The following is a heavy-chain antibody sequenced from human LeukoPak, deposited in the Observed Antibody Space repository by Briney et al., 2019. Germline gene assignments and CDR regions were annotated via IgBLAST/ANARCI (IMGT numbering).Heavy chain of an antibody. CDR3: ARGYTVVTPRGFDY. CDR2: INHSGST. Sequence: PSETLSLTCAVYGGSFSGYYWSWIRQPPGKGLEWIGEINHSGSTNYNPSLKSRVTISVDTSKNQFSLKLSSVTAADTAVYYCARGYTVVTPRGFDYWGQGTLVTVSS. D-gene: IGHD4-23*01. CDR1: GGSFSGYY. J-gene: IGHJ4*02. V-gene: IGHV4-34*01.